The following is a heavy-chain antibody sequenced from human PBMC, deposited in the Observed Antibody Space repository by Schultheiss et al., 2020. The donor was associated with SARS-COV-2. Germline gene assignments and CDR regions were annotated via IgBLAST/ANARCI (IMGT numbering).Heavy chain of an antibody. V-gene: IGHV3-23*01. J-gene: IGHJ4*02. CDR2: ISGSGGST. Sequence: GESLKISCAASGFTFSSYAMSWVRQAPGKGLEWVSAISGSGGSTYYADSVKGRFTISRDNSKNTLYLQMNSLRAEDTAVYYCAKVGVVQENDYWGQGTLVTVSS. D-gene: IGHD3-16*01. CDR1: GFTFSSYA. CDR3: AKVGVVQENDY.